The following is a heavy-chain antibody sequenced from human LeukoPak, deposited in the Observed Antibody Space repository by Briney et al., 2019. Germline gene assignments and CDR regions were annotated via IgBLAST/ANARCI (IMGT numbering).Heavy chain of an antibody. J-gene: IGHJ4*02. D-gene: IGHD3-3*01. CDR2: IYHSGST. CDR3: ARLRFLGGKQGGMATIRYYFDY. CDR1: GYSISSGYY. V-gene: IGHV4-38-2*02. Sequence: SETLSLTCTVSGYSISSGYYWGWIRPPPGKGLEWIGSIYHSGSTYYNPSLKSRVTISVDTSKNQFSLKLSSVTAADTAVYYCARLRFLGGKQGGMATIRYYFDYWGQGTLVTVSS.